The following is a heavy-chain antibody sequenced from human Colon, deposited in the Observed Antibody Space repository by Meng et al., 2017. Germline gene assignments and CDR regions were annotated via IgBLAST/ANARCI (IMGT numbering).Heavy chain of an antibody. CDR1: GASISSDY. J-gene: IGHJ4*02. D-gene: IGHD4-17*01. CDR3: ATVASVTRYIDY. Sequence: SETLSLTCSASGASISSDYWTWIRQPPGKGLEFIAYISDSGSPNHNPSLKSRVTLSLDTSKNQFSLNLASVTAADTAVYYCATVASVTRYIDYWGQGTLVTVSS. CDR2: ISDSGSP. V-gene: IGHV4-59*01.